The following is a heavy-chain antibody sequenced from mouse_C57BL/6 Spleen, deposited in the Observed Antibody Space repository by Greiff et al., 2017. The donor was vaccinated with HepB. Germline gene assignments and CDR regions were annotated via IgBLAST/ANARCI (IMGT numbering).Heavy chain of an antibody. CDR2: IDPETGGT. V-gene: IGHV1-15*01. J-gene: IGHJ4*01. Sequence: QVQLQQSGAELVRPGASVTLSCKASGYTFTDYEMHWVKQTPVHGLEWIGAIDPETGGTAYNQKFKGKAILTADKSSSTAYMELRSLTSEDSAVYYCTMEMGRGYAMDYWGQGTSVTVSS. CDR1: GYTFTDYE. CDR3: TMEMGRGYAMDY.